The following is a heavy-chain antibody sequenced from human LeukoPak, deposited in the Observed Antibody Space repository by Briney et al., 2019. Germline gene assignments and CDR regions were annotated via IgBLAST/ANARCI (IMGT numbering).Heavy chain of an antibody. CDR3: ATQPDYDILTGYSY. D-gene: IGHD3-9*01. CDR2: IYYSGST. V-gene: IGHV4-39*07. J-gene: IGHJ4*02. Sequence: SETLSLTCTVSGGSISSSSYYWGWIRQPPGKGLEWIGSIYYSGSTSYNPSLKSRVTISVDTSKNQFSLKLSSVTAADTAVYYCATQPDYDILTGYSYWGQGTLVTVSS. CDR1: GGSISSSSYY.